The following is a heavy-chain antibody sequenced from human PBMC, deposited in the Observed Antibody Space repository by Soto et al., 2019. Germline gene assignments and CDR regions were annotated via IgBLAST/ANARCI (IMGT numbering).Heavy chain of an antibody. V-gene: IGHV1-18*01. Sequence: QVQLVQSGAEVKKPGASVKVSCKASGYTFTSYGISWVRQAPGQGLEWMGWISAYNGNTNYAQKLQGRVTMTTDKSTSTDYMELRSLRSADTAVYYWARDRWYYENDAFVIWGQGTMVTVSS. CDR1: GYTFTSYG. D-gene: IGHD3-22*01. J-gene: IGHJ3*02. CDR2: ISAYNGNT. CDR3: ARDRWYYENDAFVI.